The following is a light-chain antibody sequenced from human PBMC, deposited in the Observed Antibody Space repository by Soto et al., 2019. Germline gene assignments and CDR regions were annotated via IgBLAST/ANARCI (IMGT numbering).Light chain of an antibody. CDR1: QSVSSSY. CDR3: QKYSRSPLT. Sequence: IVLPQSPGTLSLSPLERATLSCRSSQSVSSSYLAWYQQKPGQAPRLLIYGASNRATGIPDRFSGGGSGTDFTLTVSRLEPEDFAVYYCQKYSRSPLTFGKGTKVDIK. CDR2: GAS. J-gene: IGKJ1*01. V-gene: IGKV3-20*01.